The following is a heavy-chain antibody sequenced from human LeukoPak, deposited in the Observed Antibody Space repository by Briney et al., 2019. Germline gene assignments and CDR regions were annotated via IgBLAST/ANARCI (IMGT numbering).Heavy chain of an antibody. Sequence: PGGSLRLSCAASGFTFTNYAFNWVRQAPGKGLEWVAVISYDGSNKYYADSVKGRFTISRDNSKNTLYLQMNSLRAEDTAVYYCARGHEQYYYDSSGYPNTDYWGQGTLVTVSS. CDR1: GFTFTNYA. CDR2: ISYDGSNK. V-gene: IGHV3-30-3*01. CDR3: ARGHEQYYYDSSGYPNTDY. D-gene: IGHD3-22*01. J-gene: IGHJ4*02.